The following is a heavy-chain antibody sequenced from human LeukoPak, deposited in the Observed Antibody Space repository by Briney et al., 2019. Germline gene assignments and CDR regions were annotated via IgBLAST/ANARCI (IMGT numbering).Heavy chain of an antibody. J-gene: IGHJ5*02. Sequence: ASVKVSCKASGYTFTSYAMDWVRQAPGQGLEWMGWINTNTGNPTYAQGFTGRFVFSLDTSVSTAYLQISSLKAEDTAVYYCARVGYCSSTSCYEFDPWGQGTLVTVSS. CDR1: GYTFTSYA. V-gene: IGHV7-4-1*02. CDR3: ARVGYCSSTSCYEFDP. CDR2: INTNTGNP. D-gene: IGHD2-2*01.